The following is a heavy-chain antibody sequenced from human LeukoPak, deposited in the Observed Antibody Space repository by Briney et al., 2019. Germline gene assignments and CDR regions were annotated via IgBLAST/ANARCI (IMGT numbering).Heavy chain of an antibody. CDR2: ISGSGGNT. CDR1: GFTFSTYT. V-gene: IGHV3-23*01. D-gene: IGHD3-22*01. Sequence: GGSLRLSCAASGFTFSTYTMSWVRQAPGKGLEWVSAISGSGGNTYYADSVKGRFTISRDNSRDTLYLQMNSLRAGDTAIYYCVKDRPNYYGSNGHYYRQNGDYWGQGTLVAVSS. J-gene: IGHJ4*02. CDR3: VKDRPNYYGSNGHYYRQNGDY.